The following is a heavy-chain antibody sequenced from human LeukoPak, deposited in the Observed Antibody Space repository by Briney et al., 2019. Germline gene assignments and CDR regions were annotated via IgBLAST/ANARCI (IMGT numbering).Heavy chain of an antibody. Sequence: PSETLSLTSTVSGGSISSGGYYWSWIRQHPGKGLEWIGYIYYSGSTYYNPSLKSRVTISVDTSKNQFSLELSSVTAADTAVYYCARAYYYDSSGYYLGLDYWGQGTLVTVSS. CDR1: GGSISSGGYY. J-gene: IGHJ4*02. D-gene: IGHD3-22*01. CDR2: IYYSGST. CDR3: ARAYYYDSSGYYLGLDY. V-gene: IGHV4-31*03.